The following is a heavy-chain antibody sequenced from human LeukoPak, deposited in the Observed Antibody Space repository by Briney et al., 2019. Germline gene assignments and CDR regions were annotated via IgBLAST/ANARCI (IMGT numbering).Heavy chain of an antibody. CDR2: INPNSGGT. J-gene: IGHJ4*02. V-gene: IGHV1-2*02. CDR1: GYTFTGYY. CDR3: ARDQWFGELLLDY. D-gene: IGHD3-10*01. Sequence: ASVKVSCKASGYTFTGYYMHWVRQAPGQGLEWMGWINPNSGGTNYAQKLQGRVTMTTDTSTSTAYMELRSLRSDDTAVYYCARDQWFGELLLDYWGQGTLVTVSS.